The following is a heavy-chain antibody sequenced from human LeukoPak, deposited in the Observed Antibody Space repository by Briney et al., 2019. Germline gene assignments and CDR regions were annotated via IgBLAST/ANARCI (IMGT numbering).Heavy chain of an antibody. CDR3: ARAEIYCSGGSCYPVGADY. Sequence: GASVKVSCKASGYTFTSYGISWVRQAPGQGLEWMGWISAYNGNTNYAQKLQGRVTMTTDTSTSTAYMELRSLRSDDTAVYYYARAEIYCSGGSCYPVGADYWGQGTLVTVSS. V-gene: IGHV1-18*04. CDR1: GYTFTSYG. J-gene: IGHJ4*02. CDR2: ISAYNGNT. D-gene: IGHD2-15*01.